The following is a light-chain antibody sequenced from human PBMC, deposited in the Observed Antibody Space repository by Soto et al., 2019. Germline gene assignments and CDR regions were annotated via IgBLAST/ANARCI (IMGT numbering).Light chain of an antibody. V-gene: IGKV3-20*01. CDR2: DAS. J-gene: IGKJ1*01. CDR1: QSVAKNY. CDR3: PQYASSPQT. Sequence: EIVLTQSPGTLSLSPWERATLSCRASQSVAKNYLAWYQQEPGQAPRLLIYDASKRATGIPDRFSGSGSGTDFTLSISRLEPEDFAVYYCPQYASSPQTFGQGTKVEIK.